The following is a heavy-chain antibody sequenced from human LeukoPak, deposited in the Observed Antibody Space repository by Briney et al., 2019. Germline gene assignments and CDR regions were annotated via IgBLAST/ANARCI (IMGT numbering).Heavy chain of an antibody. D-gene: IGHD2-15*01. CDR1: GVSVCSSNYY. Sequence: SETLSLTCTVSGVSVCSSNYYWSWIRQPPGKGREWIGYIYYSGSTNYNPTLKSRITMSADTSNNQFSLKLSTVTAADTAVYYCARDSPQICPHPFDIWGQGTMVTVSS. V-gene: IGHV4-61*01. J-gene: IGHJ3*02. CDR2: IYYSGST. CDR3: ARDSPQICPHPFDI.